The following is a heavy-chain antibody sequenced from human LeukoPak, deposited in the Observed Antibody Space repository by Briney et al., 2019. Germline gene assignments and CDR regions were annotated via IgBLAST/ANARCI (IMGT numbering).Heavy chain of an antibody. Sequence: SETLSLTCTVSGGSISSGDYYWSWIRQPPGKGLEWIGYIYYSGSTNYNPSLKSRVTISVDTSKNQFSLKLSSVTAADTAVYYCARGGSQSPYWFDPWGQGTLVTVSS. CDR2: IYYSGST. J-gene: IGHJ5*02. CDR3: ARGGSQSPYWFDP. CDR1: GGSISSGDYY. D-gene: IGHD1-26*01. V-gene: IGHV4-61*08.